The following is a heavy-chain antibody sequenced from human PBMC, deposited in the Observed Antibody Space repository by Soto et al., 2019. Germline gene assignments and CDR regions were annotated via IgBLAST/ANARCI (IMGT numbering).Heavy chain of an antibody. V-gene: IGHV3-49*03. CDR3: TRDRVITMVRGVKRYYYYMDV. D-gene: IGHD3-10*01. Sequence: PGGSLRLACTASGFTFGDYAMSWFRQAPGKGLEWVGFIRSKAYGGTTEYAASVKGRFTISRDDSKSIAYLQMNSLKTEDTAVYYCTRDRVITMVRGVKRYYYYMDVWGKGT. CDR1: GFTFGDYA. J-gene: IGHJ6*03. CDR2: IRSKAYGGTT.